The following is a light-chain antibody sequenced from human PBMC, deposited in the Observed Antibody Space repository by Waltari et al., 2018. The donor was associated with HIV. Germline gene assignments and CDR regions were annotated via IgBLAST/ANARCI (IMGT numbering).Light chain of an antibody. V-gene: IGLV2-11*01. Sequence: QSALTQPHSVSGSPGQSVTISCTGTSSDVGGYNYVSWYHQHPGKAPKLMIYDVNKRPSGVPDRFSGSKSGNTASLTISGLQAEDEADYYCYSYAGSYTHWVFGGGTKLTVL. J-gene: IGLJ3*02. CDR1: SSDVGGYNY. CDR3: YSYAGSYTHWV. CDR2: DVN.